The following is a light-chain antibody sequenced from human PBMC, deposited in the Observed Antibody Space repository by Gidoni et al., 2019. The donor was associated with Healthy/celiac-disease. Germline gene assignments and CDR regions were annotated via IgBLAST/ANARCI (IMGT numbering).Light chain of an antibody. CDR2: HPS. V-gene: IGKV1-13*02. CDR3: QQFNSYHVT. J-gene: IGKJ5*01. CDR1: QSISSA. Sequence: AIHLTQSPSSLSASVGDRVTITCRASQSISSALAWYQQKPGKAPKLLIYHPSSLESGVPSRFSGSGSGTEFTLTISSLQPDDFATYYCQQFNSYHVTFGQXTRLEIK.